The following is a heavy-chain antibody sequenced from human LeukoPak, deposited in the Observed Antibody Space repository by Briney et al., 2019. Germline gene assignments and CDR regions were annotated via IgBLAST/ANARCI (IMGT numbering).Heavy chain of an antibody. CDR1: GYTFTAYY. CDR2: IDPSGGST. CDR3: ASGVYDILTGYDY. D-gene: IGHD3-9*01. Sequence: ASVKVSCKASGYTFTAYYMHWVRQAPGQGLEWMGVIDPSGGSTSYAQRFQDRVTMTGDTSTSTAYMELSSLRSEDTAVYYCASGVYDILTGYDYWGQGTLVTVSS. V-gene: IGHV1-46*01. J-gene: IGHJ4*02.